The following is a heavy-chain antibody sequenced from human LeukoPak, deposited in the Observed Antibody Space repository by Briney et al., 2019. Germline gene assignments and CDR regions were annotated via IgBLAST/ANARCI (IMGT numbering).Heavy chain of an antibody. Sequence: GGSLRLSCAASGFSFSVYTMNWVRQAPGKGLEWVSSIGGGGRYIYYADSMKGRFTISRDNAKNSLFLQMNSLSAEDTALYYCARVSRVAYTSSWYLDYWDQGTLVTVSS. CDR1: GFSFSVYT. CDR3: ARVSRVAYTSSWYLDY. CDR2: IGGGGRYI. V-gene: IGHV3-21*01. D-gene: IGHD6-13*01. J-gene: IGHJ4*02.